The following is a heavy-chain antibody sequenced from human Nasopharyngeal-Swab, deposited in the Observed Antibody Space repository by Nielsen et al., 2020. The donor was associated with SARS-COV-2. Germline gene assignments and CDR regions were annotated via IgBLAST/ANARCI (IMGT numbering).Heavy chain of an antibody. J-gene: IGHJ6*02. D-gene: IGHD6-19*01. Sequence: ASVKVSCKASGYTFTSYAMHWVRQAPGQRLEWMGWINAGNGNTKYSQKFQGRVTITTDTSASTAYMELSSLRSEDTAVYYCARVEAGYSSGGPYYCYGMDVWGQGTTVTVSS. CDR1: GYTFTSYA. V-gene: IGHV1-3*01. CDR3: ARVEAGYSSGGPYYCYGMDV. CDR2: INAGNGNT.